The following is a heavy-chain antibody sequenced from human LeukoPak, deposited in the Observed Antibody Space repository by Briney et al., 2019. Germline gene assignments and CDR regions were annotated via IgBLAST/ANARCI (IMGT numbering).Heavy chain of an antibody. D-gene: IGHD6-13*01. CDR1: GFTFSSYA. V-gene: IGHV3-30*04. CDR2: ISYDGSNK. J-gene: IGHJ6*02. Sequence: PGRSLRLSCAASGFTFSSYAMHWVRQAPGKGLEGVAVISYDGSNKYYADSVNGRFTISRDNSKNTLYLQMNSLRAEDTAVYYCARDVIAAADYGMDVWGQGTTVTVSS. CDR3: ARDVIAAADYGMDV.